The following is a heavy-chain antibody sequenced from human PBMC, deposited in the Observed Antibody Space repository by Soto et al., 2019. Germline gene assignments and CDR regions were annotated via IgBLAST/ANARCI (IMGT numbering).Heavy chain of an antibody. Sequence: QVQLVESGGGVVQPGRSLRLSCAASGFTFSSYGMHWVRQAPGKGLEWVAVISYDGSNKYYADSVKGRFTISRDNSKNXXYXQKXSLRAEDTAVYYCAKDSKGYCSSTSCYYYYYGMDVWGQGTTVTVSS. CDR3: AKDSKGYCSSTSCYYYYYGMDV. CDR1: GFTFSSYG. CDR2: ISYDGSNK. V-gene: IGHV3-30*18. J-gene: IGHJ6*02. D-gene: IGHD2-2*01.